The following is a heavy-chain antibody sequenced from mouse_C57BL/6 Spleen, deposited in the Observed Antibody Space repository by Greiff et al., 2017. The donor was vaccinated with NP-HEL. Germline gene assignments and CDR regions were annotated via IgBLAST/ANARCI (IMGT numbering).Heavy chain of an antibody. CDR2: IDPSDSYT. V-gene: IGHV1-59*01. CDR1: GYTFTSYW. CDR3: ARSGINSGAMDY. Sequence: QVQLQQPGAELVRPGTSVKLSCKASGYTFTSYWMHWVKQRPGQGLEWIGVIDPSDSYTNYNQKFKGKATLTVDTSSSTAYMQLSSLTSEDSAVYYCARSGINSGAMDYWGQGTSVTVSS. D-gene: IGHD3-1*01. J-gene: IGHJ4*01.